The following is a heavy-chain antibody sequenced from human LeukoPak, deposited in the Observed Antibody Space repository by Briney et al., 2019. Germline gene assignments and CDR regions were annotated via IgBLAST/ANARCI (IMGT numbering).Heavy chain of an antibody. CDR3: TTDRPPRYCSSTSCYTSAFDI. CDR1: GFTFSSYA. J-gene: IGHJ3*02. CDR2: IKSKTDGGTT. D-gene: IGHD2-2*02. Sequence: GGSLRLSCAASGFTFSSYAMGWVRQAPGKGLEWVGRIKSKTDGGTTDYAAPVKGRFTISRDDSKNTLYLQMNSLKTEDTAVYYCTTDRPPRYCSSTSCYTSAFDIRGQGTMVTVSS. V-gene: IGHV3-15*01.